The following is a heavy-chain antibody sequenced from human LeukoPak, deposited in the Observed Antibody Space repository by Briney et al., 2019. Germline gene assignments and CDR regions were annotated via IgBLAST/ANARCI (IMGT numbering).Heavy chain of an antibody. D-gene: IGHD6-19*01. J-gene: IGHJ4*02. CDR1: GFTFSNAW. CDR3: TTAVAGDYYFDY. CDR2: IKSKTDGGTT. V-gene: IGHV3-15*01. Sequence: GGSLRLSCAASGFTFSNAWMSWVRQAPGKGLEWVGRIKSKTDGGTTDYAAPVKGRFTISRDDSKNTLYLQMNSLKTEDTAVYYCTTAVAGDYYFDYWGQGTLVTVSS.